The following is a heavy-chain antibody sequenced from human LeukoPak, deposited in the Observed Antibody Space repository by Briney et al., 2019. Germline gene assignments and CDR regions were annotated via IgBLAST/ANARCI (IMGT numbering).Heavy chain of an antibody. Sequence: GASVKVSCKASGYTFTSYDINWVRQATGQGLEWMGWMNPNSGNTGYAQKFQGRVTITRNTSISTAYMELSSLRSEDTAVYYCARGMTTVVTPSDAFDIWGQGTMVTVSS. CDR2: MNPNSGNT. CDR1: GYTFTSYD. J-gene: IGHJ3*02. V-gene: IGHV1-8*03. D-gene: IGHD4-23*01. CDR3: ARGMTTVVTPSDAFDI.